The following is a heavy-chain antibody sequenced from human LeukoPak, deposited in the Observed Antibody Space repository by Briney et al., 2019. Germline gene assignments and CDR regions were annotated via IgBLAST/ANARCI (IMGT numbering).Heavy chain of an antibody. J-gene: IGHJ4*02. Sequence: GGSLRLSCAPSGFTVSSNYMSWVRQAPGKGLEWVSVIYSGGSTYYADSVKGRFTISRDNSKNTLYLQMNSLRAEDTAVYYCASYGDYGYFDYWGQGTLVTVSS. V-gene: IGHV3-53*01. D-gene: IGHD4-17*01. CDR3: ASYGDYGYFDY. CDR2: IYSGGST. CDR1: GFTVSSNY.